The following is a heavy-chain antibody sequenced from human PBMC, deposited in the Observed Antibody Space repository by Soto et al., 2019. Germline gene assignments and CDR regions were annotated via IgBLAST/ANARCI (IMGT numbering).Heavy chain of an antibody. V-gene: IGHV4-59*01. D-gene: IGHD2-21*01. CDR1: GGSISSYY. CDR3: ARGLSPGFWGMDV. CDR2: IYYSGST. J-gene: IGHJ6*02. Sequence: WETLSLTCTASGGSISSYYWSWIRQPPGKGLEWIGYIYYSGSTNYNPSLKSRVTISADTSKNQFSLKLSSVTAADTAVYYCARGLSPGFWGMDVWGQGTTVTVSS.